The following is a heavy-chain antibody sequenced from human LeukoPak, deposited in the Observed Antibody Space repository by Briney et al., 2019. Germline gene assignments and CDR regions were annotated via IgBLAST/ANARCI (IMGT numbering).Heavy chain of an antibody. D-gene: IGHD4-23*01. Sequence: GGSLRLSCAASGFNFGRDWMSWVRQAPGKGLEWVANVKHDASEIHYVDSLKGRFTVSIDNSKNTLSLQMNSLRVDATAVYYCAKECALTPGHKFDSWGQGTLVTVSS. J-gene: IGHJ4*02. CDR1: GFNFGRDW. CDR3: AKECALTPGHKFDS. V-gene: IGHV3-7*03. CDR2: VKHDASEI.